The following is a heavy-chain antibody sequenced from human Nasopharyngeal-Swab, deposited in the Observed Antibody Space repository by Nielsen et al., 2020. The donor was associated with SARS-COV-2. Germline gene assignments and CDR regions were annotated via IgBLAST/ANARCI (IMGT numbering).Heavy chain of an antibody. V-gene: IGHV3-23*01. CDR2: ISGSGGST. CDR3: AKPPYCSSTSCPFDY. J-gene: IGHJ4*02. CDR1: GFTFSSYA. Sequence: GEALKISCAASGFTFSSYAISWVRQARGKGLEWGSAISGSGGSTYYADFVKGRFTISRDNSKNTLYLQMNSLRAEDTAVYYCAKPPYCSSTSCPFDYWGQGTLVTVSS. D-gene: IGHD2-2*01.